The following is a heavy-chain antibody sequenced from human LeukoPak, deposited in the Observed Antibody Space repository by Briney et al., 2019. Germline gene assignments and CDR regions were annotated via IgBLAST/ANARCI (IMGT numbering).Heavy chain of an antibody. CDR2: ISYDGSNK. D-gene: IGHD1-1*01. CDR1: GFTFSSYA. Sequence: PGGSLRLSCAASGFTFSSYAMHWVRQAPGKGLEWVAVISYDGSNKCYADSVKGRFTISRDNSKNTLYLQMNSLRAEDTAVYYCARESRGTHDYWGQGTLVTVSS. CDR3: ARESRGTHDY. J-gene: IGHJ4*02. V-gene: IGHV3-30-3*01.